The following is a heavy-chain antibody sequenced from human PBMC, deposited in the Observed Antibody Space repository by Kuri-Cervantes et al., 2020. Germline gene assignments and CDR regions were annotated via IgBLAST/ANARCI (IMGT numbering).Heavy chain of an antibody. D-gene: IGHD2-21*02. V-gene: IGHV4-59*01. CDR3: ARDLAYCGGDCYRKFDY. J-gene: IGHJ4*02. CDR2: VSYNGRS. Sequence: SETLSLTCNVSGGSTSSYYWSWIRQSPGKGLEWIGYVSYNGRSTYSPSLKSRVTISVDTSKNQFSLKLSSVTAADTAVYYCARDLAYCGGDCYRKFDYWGQGTLVTVSS. CDR1: GGSTSSYY.